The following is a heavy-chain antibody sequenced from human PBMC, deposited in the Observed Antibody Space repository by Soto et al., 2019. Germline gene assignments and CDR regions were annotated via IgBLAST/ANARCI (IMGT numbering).Heavy chain of an antibody. Sequence: QVQLQESGPGLLRPSQTLSLTCTVSGGSISGGGYYWSWIRQHPGKGLEWIGFISDSGSTYYNPSLKSRVTISVDTYRNQFSLNLNSVTAADTGVYYCAKDPLYGWFDPWGQGTLVTVSS. CDR2: ISDSGST. D-gene: IGHD2-2*02. CDR3: AKDPLYGWFDP. CDR1: GGSISGGGYY. J-gene: IGHJ5*02. V-gene: IGHV4-31*03.